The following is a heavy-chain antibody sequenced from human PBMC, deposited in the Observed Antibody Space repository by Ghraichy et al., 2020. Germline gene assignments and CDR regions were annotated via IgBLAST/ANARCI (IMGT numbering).Heavy chain of an antibody. CDR3: ARDSYWGRSSKLGGFDY. CDR1: GGSISSYY. V-gene: IGHV4-59*01. D-gene: IGHD7-27*01. J-gene: IGHJ4*02. Sequence: SETLSLTCTVSGGSISSYYWSWIRQPPGKGLEWIGYIYYSGSTNYNPSLKSRVTISVDTSKNQFSLKLSSVTAADTAVYYCARDSYWGRSSKLGGFDYWGQGTLVTVCS. CDR2: IYYSGST.